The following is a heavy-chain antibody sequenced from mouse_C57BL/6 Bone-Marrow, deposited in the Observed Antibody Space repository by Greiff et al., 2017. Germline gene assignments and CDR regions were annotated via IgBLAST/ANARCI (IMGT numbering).Heavy chain of an antibody. J-gene: IGHJ3*01. CDR1: GYTFTDHT. CDR3: ARFRDGPWFAY. Sequence: QVQLQQSDAELVKPGASVKISCKVSGYTFTDHTIHWMKQRPEKGLEWIGYISPRDGSTKYNEKFKGKATLTADKSSSTAYMQLNSLTSEDAAVYFCARFRDGPWFAYWGQGTLVTVSA. CDR2: ISPRDGST. D-gene: IGHD1-2*01. V-gene: IGHV1-78*01.